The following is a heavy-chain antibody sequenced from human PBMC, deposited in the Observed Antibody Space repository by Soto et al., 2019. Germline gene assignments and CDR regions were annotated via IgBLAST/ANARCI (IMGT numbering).Heavy chain of an antibody. J-gene: IGHJ6*02. Sequence: SETLSLTCTVSGGSVSSGDYYWSWIRQPPGKGLEWIGYGYYSGSTNYNPSLKSRVSISVETAKNQFSLKVSSVTAADTAVYYCARESYRLPQYYYYYGMDVWGQGTTVTVS. CDR2: GYYSGST. V-gene: IGHV4-61*08. CDR1: GGSVSSGDYY. D-gene: IGHD5-18*01. CDR3: ARESYRLPQYYYYYGMDV.